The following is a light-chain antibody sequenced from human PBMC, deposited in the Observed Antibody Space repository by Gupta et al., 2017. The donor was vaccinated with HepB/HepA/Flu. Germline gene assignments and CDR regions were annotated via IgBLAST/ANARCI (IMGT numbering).Light chain of an antibody. Sequence: QARLTQPPSVSKGLRQTATLTCTGNSNNVGNQGAAWLQQHQGHPPKLLSYKNNTRPSGISERFSASRSGNTASLTITGLQPEDEADYYCSAWDSSLSAQVFGGGTKLTVL. V-gene: IGLV10-54*04. CDR1: SNNVGNQG. CDR3: SAWDSSLSAQV. J-gene: IGLJ2*01. CDR2: KNN.